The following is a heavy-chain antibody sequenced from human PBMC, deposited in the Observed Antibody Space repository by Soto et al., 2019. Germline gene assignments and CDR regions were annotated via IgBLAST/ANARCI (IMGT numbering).Heavy chain of an antibody. CDR1: GYIFTGYY. J-gene: IGHJ4*02. V-gene: IGHV1-2*02. CDR3: ARGPLE. Sequence: QVRLVQSGAEVKKPGASVKVSCKAFGYIFTGYYLHWVRQAPGQGLEWVGRIDPDSGDSDYLQKYHGRVTLTRDTAIDTAYMEVTRLTDDDTAIYYCARGPLEWGQGTPVTVSS. CDR2: IDPDSGDS.